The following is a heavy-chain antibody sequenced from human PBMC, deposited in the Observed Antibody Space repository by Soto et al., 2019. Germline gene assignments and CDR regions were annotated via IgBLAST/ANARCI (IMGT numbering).Heavy chain of an antibody. CDR1: GGTFSSYT. CDR2: IIPILGIA. D-gene: IGHD2-2*01. CDR3: ARESDIVVVPAAMMDV. Sequence: QVQLVQSGAEVKKPGSSVKVSCKASGGTFSSYTISWVRQAPGQGLEWMGRIIPILGIANYAQKFQGRVTITADKSTSTAYVELSSLRSEDTAVYYCARESDIVVVPAAMMDVWGQGTTVTVSS. J-gene: IGHJ6*02. V-gene: IGHV1-69*08.